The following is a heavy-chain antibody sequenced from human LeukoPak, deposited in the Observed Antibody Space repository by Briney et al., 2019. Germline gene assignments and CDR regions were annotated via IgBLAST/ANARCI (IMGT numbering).Heavy chain of an antibody. J-gene: IGHJ4*02. Sequence: ASVKVSCTASGYTFTGYYMHWVRQAPGQGLEWMGWINPNSGGTNYAQKFQGRVTMTRDTSISTAYMELSRLRSDDTAVYYCARDLWDYYDSSGYYCFDYWGQGTLVTVSS. CDR1: GYTFTGYY. CDR2: INPNSGGT. CDR3: ARDLWDYYDSSGYYCFDY. V-gene: IGHV1-2*02. D-gene: IGHD3-22*01.